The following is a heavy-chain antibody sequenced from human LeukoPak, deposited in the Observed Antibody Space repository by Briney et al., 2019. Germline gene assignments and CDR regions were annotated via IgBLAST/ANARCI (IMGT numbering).Heavy chain of an antibody. V-gene: IGHV3-23*01. CDR1: GFTFSSYW. Sequence: GGSLRLSCAASGFTFSSYWMHWVRQAPGKGLEWVSVISGSNDITYYADSVKGRFTISRDNSKNTLYLQMNSLRAEDTAVYYCAKGRSGIAAAGLNYWGQGTLVTVSS. D-gene: IGHD6-13*01. CDR3: AKGRSGIAAAGLNY. CDR2: ISGSNDIT. J-gene: IGHJ4*02.